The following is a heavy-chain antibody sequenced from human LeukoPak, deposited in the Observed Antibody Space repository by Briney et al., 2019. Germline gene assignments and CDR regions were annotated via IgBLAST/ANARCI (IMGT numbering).Heavy chain of an antibody. V-gene: IGHV3-49*04. J-gene: IGHJ4*02. CDR1: GFTFSSYW. Sequence: GGSLRLSCSASGFTFSSYWMSWVRQAPGKGLEWVGFIRSTAYGGTTEYAASVKGRFTISRDDSKSIAYVQMNSLKTEDTAVYYCISDAGIAVADADYWGQGTLVTVSS. CDR3: ISDAGIAVADADY. D-gene: IGHD6-19*01. CDR2: IRSTAYGGTT.